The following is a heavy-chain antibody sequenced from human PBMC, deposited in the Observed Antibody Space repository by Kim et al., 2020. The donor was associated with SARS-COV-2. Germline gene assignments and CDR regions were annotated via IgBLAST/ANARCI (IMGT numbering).Heavy chain of an antibody. CDR2: IDPFDSYT. Sequence: GESLKISCKGSEYDFNNHWLIWVRQMPGKGLEWMGTIDPFDSYTNYSPSFEGHVTISIDKSLSTAYLQWSSLKASDTAMFYCARLRGKNYYGSGTYKEGYFDYWGQGTLVTVSS. J-gene: IGHJ4*02. CDR1: EYDFNNHW. D-gene: IGHD3-10*01. V-gene: IGHV5-10-1*01. CDR3: ARLRGKNYYGSGTYKEGYFDY.